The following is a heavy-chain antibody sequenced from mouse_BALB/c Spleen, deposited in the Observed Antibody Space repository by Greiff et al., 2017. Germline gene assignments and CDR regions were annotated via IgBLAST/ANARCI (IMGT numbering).Heavy chain of an antibody. CDR2: IDPSDSYT. Sequence: QVQLKQPGAELVKPGASVKLSCKASGYTFTSYWMHWVKQRPGQGLEWIGEIDPSDSYTNYNQKFKGKATLTVDKSSSTAYMQLSSLTSEDSAVYYCARSGATVGGLAYWGQGTLVTVSA. CDR3: ARSGATVGGLAY. J-gene: IGHJ3*01. V-gene: IGHV1-69*02. CDR1: GYTFTSYW. D-gene: IGHD1-1*01.